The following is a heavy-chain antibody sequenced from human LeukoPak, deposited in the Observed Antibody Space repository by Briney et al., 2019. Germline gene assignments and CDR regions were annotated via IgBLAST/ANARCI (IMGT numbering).Heavy chain of an antibody. CDR1: GFIFRHHW. J-gene: IGHJ4*02. CDR3: ARDLGYGDYAGY. Sequence: GGSLRLSCATSGFIFRHHWMSWVRQAPGKGLEWVANINFEGTKKYHVDSVKGRFTISRDNAKNSLYLQMNSLRAEDTAVYYCARDLGYGDYAGYWGQGTLVTVSS. V-gene: IGHV3-7*03. D-gene: IGHD4-17*01. CDR2: INFEGTKK.